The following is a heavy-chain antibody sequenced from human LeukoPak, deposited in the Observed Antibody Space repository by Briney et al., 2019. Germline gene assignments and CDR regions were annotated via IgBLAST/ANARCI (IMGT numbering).Heavy chain of an antibody. CDR3: ARDLLIVVVMDLDYYYGMDV. D-gene: IGHD3-22*01. Sequence: PSETLSLTCTVSGGSVSSGSYYWTWIRQRPGKELEWIGYIYYTGSTNYNPSLKSRGTISVDTSKNQFSLKLSSVTAADTAVYYCARDLLIVVVMDLDYYYGMDVWGQGTTVTVSS. CDR1: GGSVSSGSYY. CDR2: IYYTGST. J-gene: IGHJ6*02. V-gene: IGHV4-61*01.